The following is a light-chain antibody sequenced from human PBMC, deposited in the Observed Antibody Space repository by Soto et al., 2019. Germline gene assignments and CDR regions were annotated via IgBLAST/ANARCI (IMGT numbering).Light chain of an antibody. Sequence: QSVLTQPPSVSAAPGQKVTISCSGSSSNIGNSYVSWYQQLPGTAPRLLIYENNKRPSGIPDRFSGSKSGTSATLDITELQTGDEADYYCGTWDSSLGALFGGGTKLTVL. V-gene: IGLV1-51*02. CDR1: SSNIGNSY. J-gene: IGLJ3*02. CDR3: GTWDSSLGAL. CDR2: ENN.